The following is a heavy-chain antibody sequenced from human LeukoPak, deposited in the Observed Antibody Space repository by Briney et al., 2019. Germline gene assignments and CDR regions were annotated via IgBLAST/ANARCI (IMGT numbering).Heavy chain of an antibody. CDR2: IRYDGSNK. J-gene: IGHJ4*02. Sequence: GGSLRLSCAASGFTFSSYGMHWVRQAPGKGLEWVAFIRYDGSNKYYADSVKGRFTISRDNSKNTPYLQMNSLRAEDTAVYYCAKDEANWNYVISLYYFDYWGQGTLVTVSS. V-gene: IGHV3-30*02. D-gene: IGHD1-7*01. CDR1: GFTFSSYG. CDR3: AKDEANWNYVISLYYFDY.